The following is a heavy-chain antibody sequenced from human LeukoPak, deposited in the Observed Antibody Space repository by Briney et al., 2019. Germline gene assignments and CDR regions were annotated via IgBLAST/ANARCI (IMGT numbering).Heavy chain of an antibody. J-gene: IGHJ5*02. CDR1: GGSISSGSHN. Sequence: SETLSLTCTVSGGSISSGSHNWSWIRQPAGKGLEWIGRIYSSGNTNYNPSLKSRVTISLDTSKNQFSLNLSSVTAADTAVYYCAGEVGGSWFDPWGLGTLVTVSS. CDR3: AGEVGGSWFDP. D-gene: IGHD1-26*01. CDR2: IYSSGNT. V-gene: IGHV4-61*02.